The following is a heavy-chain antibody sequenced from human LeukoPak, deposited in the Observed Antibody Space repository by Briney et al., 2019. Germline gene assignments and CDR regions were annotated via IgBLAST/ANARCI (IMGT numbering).Heavy chain of an antibody. CDR3: ARGGRTIFGVVIENGMDV. Sequence: ASVKVSCKASGGTFSSYAISWVRQAPGQGLEWMVGIIPIFGTANYAQKFQGRVTITADESTSTAYMELSSLRSEDTAVYYCARGGRTIFGVVIENGMDVWGQGTTVTVSS. CDR2: IIPIFGTA. J-gene: IGHJ6*02. V-gene: IGHV1-69*01. D-gene: IGHD3-3*01. CDR1: GGTFSSYA.